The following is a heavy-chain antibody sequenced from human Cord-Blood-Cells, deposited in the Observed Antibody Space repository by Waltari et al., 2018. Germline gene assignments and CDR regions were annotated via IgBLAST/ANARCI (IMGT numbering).Heavy chain of an antibody. J-gene: IGHJ4*02. Sequence: QLQLQESGPRLVKPSETLSLTCPVSGGSISSYYWRWIRQPAGKGLEWIGRSYTSGSTNYNPSLKSRVTMSVDTSKNQFSLKLSSVTAADTAVYYCARGQRAEAAFDYWGQGTLVTVSS. V-gene: IGHV4-4*07. CDR3: ARGQRAEAAFDY. CDR2: SYTSGST. CDR1: GGSISSYY. D-gene: IGHD6-25*01.